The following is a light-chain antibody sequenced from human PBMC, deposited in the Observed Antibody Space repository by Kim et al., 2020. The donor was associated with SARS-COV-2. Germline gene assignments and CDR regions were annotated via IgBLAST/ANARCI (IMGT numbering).Light chain of an antibody. CDR3: QQCKSAPWT. Sequence: ESVGDRVTITCRASQGIRNYLAWYQQKPGKVPKLLIYAASALQSGVPSRFSGSGSGTDFTLTITSLQPEDVAAYYCQQCKSAPWTFGQGTKVEIK. CDR2: AAS. CDR1: QGIRNY. V-gene: IGKV1-27*01. J-gene: IGKJ1*01.